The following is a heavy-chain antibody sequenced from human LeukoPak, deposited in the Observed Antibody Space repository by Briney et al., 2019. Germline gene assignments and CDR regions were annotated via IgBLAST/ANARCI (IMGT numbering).Heavy chain of an antibody. J-gene: IGHJ4*02. CDR2: ISYDGSNK. CDR3: ARGPHREYLEQWLTGQFGY. V-gene: IGHV3-30*03. CDR1: GFTFSSYG. Sequence: GGSLRLSCAASGFTFSSYGMHWVRQAPGKGLEWVAVISYDGSNKYYADSVKGRFTISRDNSKNTLYLQMNSLRAEDTAVYYCARGPHREYLEQWLTGQFGYWGQGTLVTASS. D-gene: IGHD6-19*01.